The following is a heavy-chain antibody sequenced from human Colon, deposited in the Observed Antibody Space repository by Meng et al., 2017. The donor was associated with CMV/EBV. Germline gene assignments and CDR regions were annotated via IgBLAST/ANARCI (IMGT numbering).Heavy chain of an antibody. V-gene: IGHV4-39*07. D-gene: IGHD1-26*01. CDR1: GAPISSGSHS. CDR2: MYFSGIA. CDR3: ARDLTNKWFYY. Sequence: QPKESAPGLGRPADTLPLACTASGAPISSGSHSWAWFRQPPGKRLEWIGSMYFSGIADYNPSLKSRVTISLHATQKQFSLRLTSVTAADSAVYFCARDLTNKWFYYWGQGTLVTVSS. J-gene: IGHJ4*02.